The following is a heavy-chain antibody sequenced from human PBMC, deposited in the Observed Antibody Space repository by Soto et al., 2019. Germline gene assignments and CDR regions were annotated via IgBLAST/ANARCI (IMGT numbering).Heavy chain of an antibody. D-gene: IGHD2-15*01. Sequence: PGGSLRLSCAASGFTFSSYAMHWVRQAPGKGLEWVAVISYDGSNKYYADSVKGRFTISRDNSKNTLYLQMNSLRAEDTAVYYCGREGCSGGSCYPTNWFDPWGARPLVTVST. J-gene: IGHJ5*02. CDR1: GFTFSSYA. V-gene: IGHV3-30-3*01. CDR2: ISYDGSNK. CDR3: GREGCSGGSCYPTNWFDP.